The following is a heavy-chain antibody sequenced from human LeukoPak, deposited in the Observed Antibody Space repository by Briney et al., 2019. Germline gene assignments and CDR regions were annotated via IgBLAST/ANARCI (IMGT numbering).Heavy chain of an antibody. J-gene: IGHJ4*02. CDR3: ARALRGGYYFFVY. CDR1: GFTVSSNY. D-gene: IGHD3-22*01. Sequence: GGSLRLSCAASGFTVSSNYMSWVRQAPGKGPEWGSVIYSGGSTYYADSVKGRFTISRDNAKNTLYLQMNSLRAEATAVYYCARALRGGYYFFVYWGQGTLVTVSS. CDR2: IYSGGST. V-gene: IGHV3-53*01.